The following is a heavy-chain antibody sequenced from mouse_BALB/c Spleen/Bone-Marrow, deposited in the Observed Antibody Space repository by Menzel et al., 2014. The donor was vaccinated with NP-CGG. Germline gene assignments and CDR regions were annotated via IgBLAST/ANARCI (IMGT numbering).Heavy chain of an antibody. V-gene: IGHV5-12-1*01. J-gene: IGHJ2*01. D-gene: IGHD1-1*01. CDR3: AREVLRDYFDY. CDR1: GFAFSSYD. Sequence: EVQLVESGGGLVKPGGSLKLSCAASGFAFSSYDMSWVRQTPEKRLEWVAYISSGGGSTYYPDTVKGRFTISRDNAMDTLYLQMSSLKSEDTAMYYCAREVLRDYFDYWGQGTTLTVSS. CDR2: ISSGGGST.